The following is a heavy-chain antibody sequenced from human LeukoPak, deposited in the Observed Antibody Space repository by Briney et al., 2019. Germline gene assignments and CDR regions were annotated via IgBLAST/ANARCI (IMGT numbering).Heavy chain of an antibody. CDR3: AKTHNDYGDYYFDY. CDR2: ISGSSGST. V-gene: IGHV3-23*01. Sequence: AGGSLRLSCAASGFTFSSYAMIWVRQAPGEGLEWVSAISGSSGSTYYEDSVKGRFTISRDNSKNTLYLQMNSLRAEDTAVYYCAKTHNDYGDYYFDYWGQGTLVTVSS. D-gene: IGHD4-17*01. J-gene: IGHJ4*02. CDR1: GFTFSSYA.